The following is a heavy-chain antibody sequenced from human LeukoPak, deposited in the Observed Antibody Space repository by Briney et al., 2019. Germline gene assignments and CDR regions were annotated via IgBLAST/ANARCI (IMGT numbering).Heavy chain of an antibody. CDR1: GYSISSGYY. Sequence: SETLSLTCTVSGYSISSGYYWGWIRQPPGKGLEWIGSIYHSGSTYYNPSLKSRVTISVDTSKNQFSLKLSSVTAADTAVYYCARDVYDNSGYYHGNFDYWGQGTLVTVSS. CDR3: ARDVYDNSGYYHGNFDY. J-gene: IGHJ4*02. D-gene: IGHD3-22*01. V-gene: IGHV4-38-2*02. CDR2: IYHSGST.